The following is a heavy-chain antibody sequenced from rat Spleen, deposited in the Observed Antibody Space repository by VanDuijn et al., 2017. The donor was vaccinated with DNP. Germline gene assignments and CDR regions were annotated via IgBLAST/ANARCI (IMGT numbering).Heavy chain of an antibody. CDR1: GFTFSNYG. CDR2: ITNSGGST. CDR3: TTLEVGKQLYVMDA. J-gene: IGHJ4*01. Sequence: EVQLVESGGGLVQPGRSLKLSCAASGFTFSNYGMAWVRQAPTKGLEWVASITNSGGSTYYRDSGKGRFTISRDNAKSTLYLQMDSLRSEDTATYYCTTLEVGKQLYVMDAWGQGASVTVSS. V-gene: IGHV5-27*01. D-gene: IGHD1-2*01.